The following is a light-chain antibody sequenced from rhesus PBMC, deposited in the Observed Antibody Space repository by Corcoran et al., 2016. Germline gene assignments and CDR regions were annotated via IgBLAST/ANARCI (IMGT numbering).Light chain of an antibody. CDR3: QQETNWSLT. CDR2: VAS. CDR1: QSVSSR. Sequence: EIVMTQSPATLSLSPGERATISCGASQSVSSRLAWYQQKHGQPPRLLIYVASRRVTGIPDRFSGSGSGTDFTLTISSLEPEDVAVYFCQQETNWSLTFGGGTKVDLK. V-gene: IGKV3-17*02. J-gene: IGKJ4*01.